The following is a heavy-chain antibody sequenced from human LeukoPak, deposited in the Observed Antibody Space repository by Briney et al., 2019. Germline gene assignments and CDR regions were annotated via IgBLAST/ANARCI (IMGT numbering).Heavy chain of an antibody. J-gene: IGHJ4*02. V-gene: IGHV3-23*01. D-gene: IGHD1-26*01. CDR1: GLTFSTYA. Sequence: HGGSLRLSCAASGLTFSTYAINWVRQAPGKGLEWVSGISGSGSTTYYADSVKGRFTISRDNSKNTVYLQMNSLRAEDTAIYYCAKGPQWELPHFDYWGQGTLVTVSS. CDR2: ISGSGSTT. CDR3: AKGPQWELPHFDY.